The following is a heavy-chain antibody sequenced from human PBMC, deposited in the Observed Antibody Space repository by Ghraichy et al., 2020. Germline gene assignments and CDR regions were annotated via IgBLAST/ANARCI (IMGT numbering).Heavy chain of an antibody. J-gene: IGHJ5*02. CDR2: INTNTGGT. V-gene: IGHV1-2*02. CDR1: GYTFTGYY. D-gene: IGHD6-13*01. Sequence: ASVKVSCKASGYTFTGYYIHWVRQAPGQGLECMGWINTNTGGTSYVQKFQGRVTMTRDTSISTAYMELTRLRSDDTAVYYCARADSSRWFDHWGQGTLVAVSS. CDR3: ARADSSRWFDH.